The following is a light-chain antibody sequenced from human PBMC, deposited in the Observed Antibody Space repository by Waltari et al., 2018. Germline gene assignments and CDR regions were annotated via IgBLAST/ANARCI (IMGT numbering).Light chain of an antibody. Sequence: QSALTQPPSASGSPGQSVPIPCTGTSSDVGGSNYVPWYQQHPGKAPKLMIYEVSKRPSGVPDRFSGSKSGNTASLTVSGLQAEDEADYYCSSYAGSKGVFGTGTKVTVL. CDR3: SSYAGSKGV. CDR2: EVS. V-gene: IGLV2-8*01. J-gene: IGLJ1*01. CDR1: SSDVGGSNY.